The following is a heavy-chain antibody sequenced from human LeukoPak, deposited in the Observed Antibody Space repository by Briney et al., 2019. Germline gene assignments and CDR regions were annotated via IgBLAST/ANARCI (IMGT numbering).Heavy chain of an antibody. Sequence: SETLSLTCTVSGGSISSHYWTWIRQSPGKGLEWIGYISYIGSTNYNPSLKSRVTISIDTSRNQFSLKLRSVTAADTAVYYCARDLVTVTKGFDIWGQGKMVSVSS. J-gene: IGHJ3*02. CDR1: GGSISSHY. CDR3: ARDLVTVTKGFDI. CDR2: ISYIGST. V-gene: IGHV4-59*11. D-gene: IGHD4-17*01.